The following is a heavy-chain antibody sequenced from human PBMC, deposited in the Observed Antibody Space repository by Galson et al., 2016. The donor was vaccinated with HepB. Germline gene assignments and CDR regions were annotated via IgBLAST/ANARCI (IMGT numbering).Heavy chain of an antibody. V-gene: IGHV3-7*03. Sequence: SLRLSCAASGFTFNNFWMSWVRQAPGKGLEWVANTNQDGSAKQYVDSVKGRFTISRDNAKNSLYLQMNSLTAEDTAVYYCAKDPRDYYGSPDYSVLLDWYFDLWGRGTLVTVSS. CDR1: GFTFNNFW. J-gene: IGHJ2*01. CDR2: TNQDGSAK. CDR3: AKDPRDYYGSPDYSVLLDWYFDL. D-gene: IGHD3-22*01.